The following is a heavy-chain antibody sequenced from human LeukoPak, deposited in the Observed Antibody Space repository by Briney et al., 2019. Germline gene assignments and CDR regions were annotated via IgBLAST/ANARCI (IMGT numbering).Heavy chain of an antibody. V-gene: IGHV3-30*18. D-gene: IGHD3-22*01. CDR2: ISYDGSNK. CDR3: AKDVSDYYDSSGHDY. CDR1: GFTFSSYG. J-gene: IGHJ4*02. Sequence: GRSLRLSCAASGFTFSSYGMHWVRQAPGKGLEWVAVISYDGSNKYYADSVKGRFTISRDNSKNTLYLQMNSLRAEDTAVYYCAKDVSDYYDSSGHDYWGQGTLVTVSS.